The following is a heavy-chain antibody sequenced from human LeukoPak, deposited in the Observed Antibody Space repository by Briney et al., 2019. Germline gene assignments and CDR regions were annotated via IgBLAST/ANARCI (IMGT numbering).Heavy chain of an antibody. V-gene: IGHV4-34*01. Sequence: SETLSLTCAVYGGSFSGYYWSWIRQPPGKGLEWIGEINHSGSTNYNPSLKSRVTISVGTSKNQFSLKLSSVTAADTAVYYCAREAYSAVAGSTWGQGTLVTVSS. CDR1: GGSFSGYY. CDR2: INHSGST. CDR3: AREAYSAVAGST. D-gene: IGHD6-19*01. J-gene: IGHJ4*02.